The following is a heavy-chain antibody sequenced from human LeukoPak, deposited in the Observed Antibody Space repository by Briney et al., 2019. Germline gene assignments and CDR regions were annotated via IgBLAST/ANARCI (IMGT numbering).Heavy chain of an antibody. CDR2: ISAYNGNT. D-gene: IGHD2-2*02. CDR1: GYTFTSYG. Sequence: ASVKVSCKASGYTFTSYGISWVRQAPGQGLEWMGWISAYNGNTNYAQKLQGRVTMTTDTSTSTAYMELRSLRSDDTAVYYCARRYCSSTSCYTTGDAFDIWGQGTMVTVSS. J-gene: IGHJ3*02. CDR3: ARRYCSSTSCYTTGDAFDI. V-gene: IGHV1-18*01.